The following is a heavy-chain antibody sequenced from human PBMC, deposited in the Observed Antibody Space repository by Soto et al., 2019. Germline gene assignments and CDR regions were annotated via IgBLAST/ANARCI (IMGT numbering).Heavy chain of an antibody. J-gene: IGHJ4*02. CDR2: IRSKANSYAT. CDR1: GFTFSGSA. D-gene: IGHD5-12*01. CDR3: ARLTGDSGYDLDN. Sequence: PGGSLKLSCAASGFTFSGSAIHWVRQAPGKGLEWVGRIRSKANSYATAYAASVKGRFTVSRDDSQNTAYLQMSSLKTEDTAVYYCARLTGDSGYDLDNWGQGTLVTVSS. V-gene: IGHV3-73*01.